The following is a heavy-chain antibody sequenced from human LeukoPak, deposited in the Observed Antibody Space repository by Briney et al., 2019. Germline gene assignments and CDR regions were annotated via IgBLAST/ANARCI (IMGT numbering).Heavy chain of an antibody. D-gene: IGHD5-12*01. Sequence: ASVKVSCKASGYTFTGYYIHWVRQAPGQGLEWMGWINPNSGGTNYAQKFQGWVTMTRDTSISTAYMELSRLRSDDTAVYYCARAPDIVVTTYYFDYWGQGTLVTVSS. CDR1: GYTFTGYY. J-gene: IGHJ4*02. CDR3: ARAPDIVVTTYYFDY. CDR2: INPNSGGT. V-gene: IGHV1-2*04.